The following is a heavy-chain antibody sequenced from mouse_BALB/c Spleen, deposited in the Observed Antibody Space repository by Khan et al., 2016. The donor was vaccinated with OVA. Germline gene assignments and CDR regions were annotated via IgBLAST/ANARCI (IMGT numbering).Heavy chain of an antibody. CDR2: INPSTGYT. V-gene: IGHV1-7*01. CDR1: GYTFTSYW. J-gene: IGHJ3*01. CDR3: ANHGSSSAWLTY. Sequence: QIQLVQSGAELVKPGASVKMSCKASGYTFTSYWMHWVKQRPGQGLEWIGYINPSTGYTEYNQRFKDKATLTADKSSSTAYMQLSSLTSEESAVYYCANHGSSSAWLTYWGQGTLVTVSA. D-gene: IGHD1-1*01.